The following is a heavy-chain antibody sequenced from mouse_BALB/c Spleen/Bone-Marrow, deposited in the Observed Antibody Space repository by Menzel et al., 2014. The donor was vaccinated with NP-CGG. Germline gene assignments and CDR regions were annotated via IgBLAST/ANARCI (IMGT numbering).Heavy chain of an antibody. CDR3: ASPVYYGNYEGFAY. CDR2: ISTYSGNT. J-gene: IGHJ3*01. Sequence: LVESGPELVRPGVSVKISCKGSGYTFTDYAMHWVKQSYAKSLEWIGVISTYSGNTNYNQKFKGKATMTVDKSSSTAYMELARLTSEDSAIYYCASPVYYGNYEGFAYWGQGTLVTVSA. V-gene: IGHV1-67*01. CDR1: GYTFTDYA. D-gene: IGHD2-1*01.